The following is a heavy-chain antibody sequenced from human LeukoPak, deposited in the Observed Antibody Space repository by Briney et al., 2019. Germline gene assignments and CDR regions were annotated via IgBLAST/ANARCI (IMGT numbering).Heavy chain of an antibody. CDR3: ASKCHGGNPYCRGMDV. D-gene: IGHD4-23*01. Sequence: TPSETLSLTCTVSGGSISSSSYYWGWIRQPPGKGLEWIGSIYYSGSTYYNPSLKSRVTISVDTSKNQFSLKLSSVTAADTAVYYCASKCHGGNPYCRGMDVWGQGTTVTVSS. J-gene: IGHJ6*02. V-gene: IGHV4-39*07. CDR1: GGSISSSSYY. CDR2: IYYSGST.